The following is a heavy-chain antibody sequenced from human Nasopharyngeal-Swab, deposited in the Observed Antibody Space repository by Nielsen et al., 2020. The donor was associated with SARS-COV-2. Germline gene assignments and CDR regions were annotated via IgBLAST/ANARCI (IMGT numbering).Heavy chain of an antibody. CDR2: ISYDGSNK. CDR1: GFTFSSYA. J-gene: IGHJ6*02. D-gene: IGHD3-22*01. CDR3: ARVNLPVTMIGDQNYYYGMDV. V-gene: IGHV3-30-3*01. Sequence: GESLKISCAASGFTFSSYAMHWVRQAPGKGLEWVAVISYDGSNKYYADSVKGRFTISRDSSKNTLYLQMNSLRAEDTAVYYCARVNLPVTMIGDQNYYYGMDVWGQGTTVTVSS.